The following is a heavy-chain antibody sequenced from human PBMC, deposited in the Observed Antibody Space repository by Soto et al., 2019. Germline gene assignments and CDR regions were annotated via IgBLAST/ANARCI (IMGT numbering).Heavy chain of an antibody. D-gene: IGHD3-16*01. CDR2: IYYSGST. Sequence: QVQLQESGPGLVKPSQTLSLTCTVSGGSISSGGYYWSWIRQHPGKGLEWIGYIYYSGSTYYNPFIKSRAGLSVDTSRNLFSLRLSAVTAADTAGYCCARDGGGDDSTLYWYFELWGRGTLVTVSS. J-gene: IGHJ2*01. CDR3: ARDGGGDDSTLYWYFEL. V-gene: IGHV4-31*03. CDR1: GGSISSGGYY.